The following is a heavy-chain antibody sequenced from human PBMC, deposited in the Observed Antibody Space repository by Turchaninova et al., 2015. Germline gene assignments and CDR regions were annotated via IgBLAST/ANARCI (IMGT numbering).Heavy chain of an antibody. V-gene: IGHV4-4*07. CDR2: IYTSGSP. Sequence: QVQLQESGPGLVKPSETLSLTCTVSGGPISSYYWNWIRQPAGKGLEGIGRIYTSGSPDFNPSPKSRVTLSEGKSKNLVSLKLTSVTAADTAVDYCAREFADCSSGGCYGWFYCDYWGQGTPVTVSS. CDR1: GGPISSYY. J-gene: IGHJ4*02. D-gene: IGHD2-8*01. CDR3: AREFADCSSGGCYGWFYCDY.